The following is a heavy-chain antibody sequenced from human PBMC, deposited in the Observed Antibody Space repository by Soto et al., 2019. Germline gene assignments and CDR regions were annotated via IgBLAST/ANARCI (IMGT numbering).Heavy chain of an antibody. CDR2: IYPGDSDT. CDR1: GYSFTSYW. J-gene: IGHJ6*02. D-gene: IGHD6-13*01. CDR3: ARTAAAGKYYYGVDV. Sequence: PGESLKISCKGSGYSFTSYWIGWVRQMPGKGLEWMGIIYPGDSDTRYSPSFQGQVTISADKSISTAYLQWSSLKASATAMYYCARTAAAGKYYYGVDVWGQGTTVTVSS. V-gene: IGHV5-51*01.